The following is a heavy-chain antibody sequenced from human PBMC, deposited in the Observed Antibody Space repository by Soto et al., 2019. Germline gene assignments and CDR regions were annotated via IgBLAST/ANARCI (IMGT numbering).Heavy chain of an antibody. V-gene: IGHV4-31*02. CDR3: AREPYVYDRSGYYDN. J-gene: IGHJ4*02. CDR1: GDSISSGGFF. D-gene: IGHD3-22*01. Sequence: NPSEALSLTCTVSGDSISSGGFFWNWIRQHPGKGLEWIAYINYVGSHFYNPSLESRVTISIDTSKNQFSLKLNSVTAADTAVYYCAREPYVYDRSGYYDNWRQGTVVTVSS. CDR2: INYVGSH.